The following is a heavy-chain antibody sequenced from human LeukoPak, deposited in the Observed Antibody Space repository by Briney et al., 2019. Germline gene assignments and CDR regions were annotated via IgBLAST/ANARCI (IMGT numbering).Heavy chain of an antibody. V-gene: IGHV3-23*01. CDR3: AFPRIGEVAGSLDY. CDR2: ISASGGST. J-gene: IGHJ4*02. D-gene: IGHD6-19*01. CDR1: EFTFSSYA. Sequence: PGGSLRLSCAASEFTFSSYAMQWVRQAPGKGLEWVSGISASGGSTWYADSVKGRFTISRDNSKNTLYLQMHSLRAEDTAVYYCAFPRIGEVAGSLDYWGQGTLVTVSS.